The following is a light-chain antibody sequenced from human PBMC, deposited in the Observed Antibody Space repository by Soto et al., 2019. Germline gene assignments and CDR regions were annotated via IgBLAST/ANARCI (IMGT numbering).Light chain of an antibody. J-gene: IGKJ5*01. CDR1: QGITNR. CDR3: QQLNSFPIP. V-gene: IGKV1D-12*01. CDR2: EAS. Sequence: DIQMTQSPSSVSASVGDRVTITCRASQGITNRLAWYQQKPGKAPKLLIYEASSLQSGVPSRISGSGYGKNFTLTLISLHPEDFATYFCQQLNSFPIPFAHGTRLEIK.